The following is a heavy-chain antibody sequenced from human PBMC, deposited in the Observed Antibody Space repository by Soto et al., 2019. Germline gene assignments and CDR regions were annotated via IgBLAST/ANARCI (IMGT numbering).Heavy chain of an antibody. J-gene: IGHJ4*02. CDR1: GDSVSTTSDY. CDR3: AGHDCRGGYPSLFGH. CDR2: IYYSGST. D-gene: IGHD1-26*01. Sequence: PSETLSLTCSVSGDSVSTTSDYWGWIRQPPGKGLEWIASIYYSGSTFYNPPLKSRVTISVNTSKNQFSLTLSSVTAADTAVYYCAGHDCRGGYPSLFGHWGQGTQVTVSS. V-gene: IGHV4-39*01.